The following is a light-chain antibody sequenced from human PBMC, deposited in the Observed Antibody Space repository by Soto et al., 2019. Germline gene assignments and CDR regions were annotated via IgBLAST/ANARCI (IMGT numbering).Light chain of an antibody. CDR2: GAS. J-gene: IGKJ5*01. CDR3: QQYNSWPIT. V-gene: IGKV3-20*01. CDR1: QSVSRYY. Sequence: ENVLTQSPGTLSLSPGERATLSCRASQSVSRYYLAWYQQKPGQAPRLLVYGASSRATGIPDRFSGSGSGTDFTLTISRLEPEDFAVYYCQQYNSWPITFGQGTRLEIK.